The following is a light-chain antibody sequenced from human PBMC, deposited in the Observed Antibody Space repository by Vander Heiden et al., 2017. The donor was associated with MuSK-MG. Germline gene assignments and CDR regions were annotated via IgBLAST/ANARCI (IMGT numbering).Light chain of an antibody. V-gene: IGKV1-39*01. CDR3: EQTYSDPQT. CDR2: AAT. Sequence: DIQRTQSSSSLSASVGDRRIITCRASECVRTSLNWYQQKPGKAPTLLILAATSLQTGVPSRFSGSGSGTPFTLTITSLQPEDLATYFFEQTYSDPQTFGLGTKV. CDR1: ECVRTS. J-gene: IGKJ1*01.